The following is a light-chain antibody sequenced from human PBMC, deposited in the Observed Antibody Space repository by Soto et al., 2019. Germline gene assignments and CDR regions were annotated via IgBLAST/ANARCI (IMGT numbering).Light chain of an antibody. CDR1: QNIGTS. V-gene: IGKV1-39*01. J-gene: IGKJ2*01. CDR3: HQTYNAPYT. Sequence: DIQMTQSPSSLSVSVGDRVTITCRASQNIGTSLNWYQMKLGRAPTLLIYSASTLQSGAPSRFSGGGSGTDFTLTTNSLQPEAFATYSCHQTYNAPYTFGQGTTLEIK. CDR2: SAS.